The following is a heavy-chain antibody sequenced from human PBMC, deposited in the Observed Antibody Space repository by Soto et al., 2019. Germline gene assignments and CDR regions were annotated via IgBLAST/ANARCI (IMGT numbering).Heavy chain of an antibody. CDR1: GYTFSSYG. CDR2: MSAYNGNT. CDR3: ARPTSIYYYGMDV. D-gene: IGHD3-16*01. J-gene: IGHJ6*02. V-gene: IGHV1-18*01. Sequence: ASVKVSCKASGYTFSSYGISWVRQAPGQGLEWMGWMSAYNGNTNYAQKLQDRVTMTTDTSTSTAYMELRSLRSDDTAVYYCARPTSIYYYGMDVWGQGTTVTVYS.